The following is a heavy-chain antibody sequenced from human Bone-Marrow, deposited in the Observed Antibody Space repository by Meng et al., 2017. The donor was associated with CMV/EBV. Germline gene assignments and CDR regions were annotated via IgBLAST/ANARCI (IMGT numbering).Heavy chain of an antibody. Sequence: GGSLRLSCAASGFTFDDYAIHWVRQAPGKGLEWVSGINWNTGIIGYADSVKGRFTISRDNAKNSLYLQMNSLRPEDTALYYCAKDTHLTLDSSGYLDYWGQGTLVTVSS. CDR3: AKDTHLTLDSSGYLDY. J-gene: IGHJ4*02. V-gene: IGHV3-9*01. CDR1: GFTFDDYA. D-gene: IGHD3-22*01. CDR2: INWNTGII.